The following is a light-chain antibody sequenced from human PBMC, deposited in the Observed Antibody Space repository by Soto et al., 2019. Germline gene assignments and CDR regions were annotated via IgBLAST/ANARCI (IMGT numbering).Light chain of an antibody. Sequence: EIVMTQSPATLSVSPGERATLSCTASQSVTTNLAWYQQKPVQAPRILIYGASTRATGVPARFSGSGSGTEYTLTISSLQSEDFAVYYCQQYNNWPRTFGQGTKVEIK. CDR3: QQYNNWPRT. J-gene: IGKJ1*01. CDR2: GAS. CDR1: QSVTTN. V-gene: IGKV3-15*01.